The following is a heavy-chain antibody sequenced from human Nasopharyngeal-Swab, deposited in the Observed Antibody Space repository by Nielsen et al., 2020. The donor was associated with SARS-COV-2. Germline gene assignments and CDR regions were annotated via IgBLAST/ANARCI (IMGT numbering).Heavy chain of an antibody. Sequence: WVRQAPGQGLEWMGWINPNSGGTNYAQKSQGRVTMTRDTSINTAYMELSRLRSDDTAVYYCARAPEMATIMGDFWGQGTQVTVSS. V-gene: IGHV1-2*02. J-gene: IGHJ4*02. D-gene: IGHD5-24*01. CDR2: INPNSGGT. CDR3: ARAPEMATIMGDF.